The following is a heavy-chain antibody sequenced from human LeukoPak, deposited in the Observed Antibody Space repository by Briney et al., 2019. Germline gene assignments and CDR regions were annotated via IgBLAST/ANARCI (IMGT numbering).Heavy chain of an antibody. CDR1: GFTFDEYA. CDR3: AKDLSSLFNSFNI. CDR2: ISADGTRT. J-gene: IGHJ3*02. V-gene: IGHV3-43*02. Sequence: GGSLRLSCAASGFTFDEYAMHWVRQAPGKGLEWVSLISADGTRTFNAASVKGRFTVSRDNNKNSLYLQMNNLRTEDTALHYCAKDLSSLFNSFNIWGQGTLVTVSS. D-gene: IGHD2/OR15-2a*01.